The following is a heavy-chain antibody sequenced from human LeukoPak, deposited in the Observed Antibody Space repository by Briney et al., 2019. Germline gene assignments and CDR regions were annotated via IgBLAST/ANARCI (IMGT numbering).Heavy chain of an antibody. CDR1: GFTVSSNY. D-gene: IGHD3-10*01. CDR3: ARAAYYYGSGSYSGRYYFDY. Sequence: GGSLRLSCAASGFTVSSNYMSWVRQAPGKALEWVSVIYSGGSTYYADSVKGRFTISRDNSKNTLYLQMNSLRAEDTAVYYCARAAYYYGSGSYSGRYYFDYWGQGTLVTVSS. V-gene: IGHV3-66*01. CDR2: IYSGGST. J-gene: IGHJ4*02.